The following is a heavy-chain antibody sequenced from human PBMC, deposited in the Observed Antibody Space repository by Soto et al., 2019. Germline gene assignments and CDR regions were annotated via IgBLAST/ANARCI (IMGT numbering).Heavy chain of an antibody. J-gene: IGHJ4*02. CDR1: GGSGSFSGYL. D-gene: IGHD6-13*01. CDR3: ARGRKGSSSSWYVD. CDR2: ITHSGST. V-gene: IGHV4-34*01. Sequence: SETLSLTCAVYGGSGSFSGYLWSWIRQPPGNGLEWIGEITHSGSTNYNPSLKSRVTISVDTSKNQFSLELRSVTAADTAVYYCARGRKGSSSSWYVDWGQGTLVTVSS.